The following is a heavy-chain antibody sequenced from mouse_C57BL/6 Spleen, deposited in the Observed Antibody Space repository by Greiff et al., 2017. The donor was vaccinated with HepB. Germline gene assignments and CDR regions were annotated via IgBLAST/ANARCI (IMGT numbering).Heavy chain of an antibody. D-gene: IGHD1-1*01. CDR3: ARGDYGSSYDFDY. Sequence: VQGVESGAELARPGASVKMSCKASGYTFTSYTMHWVKQRPGQGLEWIGYINPSSGYTKYNQKFKDKATLTADKSSSTAYMQLSSLTSEDSAVYYCARGDYGSSYDFDYWGQGTTLTVSS. CDR1: GYTFTSYT. V-gene: IGHV1-4*01. J-gene: IGHJ2*01. CDR2: INPSSGYT.